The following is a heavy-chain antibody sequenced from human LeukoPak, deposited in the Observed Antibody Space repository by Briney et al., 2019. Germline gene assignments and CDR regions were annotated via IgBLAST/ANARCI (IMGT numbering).Heavy chain of an antibody. CDR2: IIPIFGTA. CDR1: GGTFSSYA. Sequence: GASVKVSCKASGGTFSSYAISWVRQAPGQGLEWMGGIIPIFGTANYAQKFQGRVTITADESTSTAYMELSSLRSEDTAVYYCARVDGGNSHDPDAFDIWGQGTMVTVSS. V-gene: IGHV1-69*01. D-gene: IGHD4-23*01. CDR3: ARVDGGNSHDPDAFDI. J-gene: IGHJ3*02.